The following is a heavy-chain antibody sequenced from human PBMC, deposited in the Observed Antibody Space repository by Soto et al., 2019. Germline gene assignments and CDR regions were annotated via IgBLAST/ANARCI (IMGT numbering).Heavy chain of an antibody. J-gene: IGHJ4*01. CDR3: ARATYYYDSKGYYFDF. Sequence: SVKRSCKDAAVAFSSYASSWLPPAPGQGLEWMGGMIAIFGTANYAQKFQGRVTSTADESTSTAYMERSSVRYEDTAVFYCARATYYYDSKGYYFDFWGQGTLVTVSS. D-gene: IGHD3-22*01. CDR1: AVAFSSYA. CDR2: MIAIFGTA. V-gene: IGHV1-69*13.